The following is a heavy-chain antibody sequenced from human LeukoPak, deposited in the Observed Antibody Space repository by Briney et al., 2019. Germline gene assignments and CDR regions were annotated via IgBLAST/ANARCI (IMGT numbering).Heavy chain of an antibody. J-gene: IGHJ3*02. D-gene: IGHD1-1*01. Sequence: SVKVSCKASGGTFSSYAISWVRQAPGQGLEWMGGIIPIFGTANYAQKFQGRVTITADESTGTAYMELSSLRSEDTAVYYCARSRHLGWNDAFDIWGQGTMVTVSS. CDR3: ARSRHLGWNDAFDI. CDR1: GGTFSSYA. V-gene: IGHV1-69*13. CDR2: IIPIFGTA.